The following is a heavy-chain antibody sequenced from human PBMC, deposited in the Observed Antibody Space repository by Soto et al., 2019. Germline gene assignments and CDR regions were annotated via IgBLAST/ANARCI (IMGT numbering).Heavy chain of an antibody. J-gene: IGHJ4*02. V-gene: IGHV3-9*01. CDR3: TKGTWYYYDRSGYLDY. CDR2: ISWNSGTI. Sequence: EVQLVKSGGGLVQPGRSLRLSCAASGFTFDDYAMHWVRQAPGKGLEWVSGISWNSGTIGYADSVKGRFTIARDNAKNSLYLQMNSLRNEDTALYYCTKGTWYYYDRSGYLDYWGQGTLVTVSS. D-gene: IGHD3-22*01. CDR1: GFTFDDYA.